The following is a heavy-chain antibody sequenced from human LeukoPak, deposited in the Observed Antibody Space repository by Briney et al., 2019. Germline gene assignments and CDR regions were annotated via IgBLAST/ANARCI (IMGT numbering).Heavy chain of an antibody. CDR3: ARAGATGLGDY. Sequence: SVKVSCKASGYTFTGYYMHWVRQAPGQGLEWMGGIIPIFGTANYAQKFQGRVTITTDESTSTAYMELSSLRSEDTAVYYCARAGATGLGDYWGQGTLVTVSS. J-gene: IGHJ4*02. D-gene: IGHD5-24*01. CDR1: GYTFTGYY. V-gene: IGHV1-69*05. CDR2: IIPIFGTA.